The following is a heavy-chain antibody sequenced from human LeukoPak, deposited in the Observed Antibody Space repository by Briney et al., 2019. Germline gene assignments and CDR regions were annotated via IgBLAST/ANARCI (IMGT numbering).Heavy chain of an antibody. CDR2: IYYSGST. CDR3: AREAMYSYGNNFDY. Sequence: TSSETLSLTCTVSGGSVSSGSYYWSWIRQPPGKGLEWIGYIYYSGSTNYNPSLKSRVTISVDTSKNQFSLKLSSVTAADTAVYHCAREAMYSYGNNFDYWGQGTLVTVSS. V-gene: IGHV4-61*01. J-gene: IGHJ4*02. D-gene: IGHD5-18*01. CDR1: GGSVSSGSYY.